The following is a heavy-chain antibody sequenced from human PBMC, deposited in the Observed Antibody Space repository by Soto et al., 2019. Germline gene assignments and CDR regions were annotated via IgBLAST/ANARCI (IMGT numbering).Heavy chain of an antibody. D-gene: IGHD3-3*01. CDR3: GRAPAITIRQQPFDP. V-gene: IGHV1-46*01. CDR2: INPSGGST. Sequence: QVQLVQSGAEVKKPGASVKVSCKASGYTFTSYYMHWVRQAPGQGLEWMGIINPSGGSTSYAQKSRGRVTRPRHTSTDTVHRGRASLRSENPAVYYCGRAPAITIRQQPFDPWGQGTLVTVSS. CDR1: GYTFTSYY. J-gene: IGHJ5*02.